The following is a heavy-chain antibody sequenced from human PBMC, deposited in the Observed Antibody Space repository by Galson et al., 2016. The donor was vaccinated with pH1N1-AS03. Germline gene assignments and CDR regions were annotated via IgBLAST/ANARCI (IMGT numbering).Heavy chain of an antibody. Sequence: PALVKPTQTLTLTCTFSGFSLSTGGVHVAWIRQPPGKALEWLALIFWDGETRYRPSLRSRLTITKDTSKNQVVFTMTNMDPVDTATYYCARSTHVNEGLDFWGQGTLVTVSS. CDR3: ARSTHVNEGLDF. V-gene: IGHV2-5*02. CDR1: GFSLSTGGVH. D-gene: IGHD2-8*01. J-gene: IGHJ4*02. CDR2: IFWDGET.